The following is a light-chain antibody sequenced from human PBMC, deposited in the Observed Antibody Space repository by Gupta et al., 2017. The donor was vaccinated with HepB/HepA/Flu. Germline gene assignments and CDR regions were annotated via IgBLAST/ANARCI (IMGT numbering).Light chain of an antibody. J-gene: IGLJ2*01. CDR3: SVWDSSLSAQV. V-gene: IGLV10-54*04. Sequence: QAGLTQPPSVSKGLRQTATLTCTGNSNNVGNQGAAWLQQHQGHPPKLLSYKKNNRPSGISERFSASRSGNTASLTITGLQPEDEADYYCSVWDSSLSAQVFGGGTKLTVL. CDR1: SNNVGNQG. CDR2: KKN.